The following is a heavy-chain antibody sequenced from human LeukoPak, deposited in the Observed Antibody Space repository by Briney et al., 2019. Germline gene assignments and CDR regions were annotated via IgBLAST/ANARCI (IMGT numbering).Heavy chain of an antibody. Sequence: GGSLRLSCVASGFTFGNYWMTWVRQAPGKGLEWVANINRDGSERYYVDSVKGRFTMSRDNANNSLYLQMSSLTVEDTAVYFCARDRGPNSSGWLNWYFDLWGRGTLVTVS. V-gene: IGHV3-7*03. CDR3: ARDRGPNSSGWLNWYFDL. CDR2: INRDGSER. J-gene: IGHJ2*01. CDR1: GFTFGNYW. D-gene: IGHD6-19*01.